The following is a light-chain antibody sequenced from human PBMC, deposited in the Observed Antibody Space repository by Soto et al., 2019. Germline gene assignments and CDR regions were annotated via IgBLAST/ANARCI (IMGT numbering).Light chain of an antibody. J-gene: IGKJ1*01. CDR2: AAS. CDR1: QSVTRDY. V-gene: IGKV3-20*01. Sequence: EIVLTQSPGTLSLSPGERATLSCRASQSVTRDYLAWYQQKPGQAPRLLIYAASSRATGIPDRFSGSGSGTDFTLTITRLEPEDFAVYYCQHYQYFRFSSTWTLGQGTKVDIK. CDR3: QHYQYFRFSSTWT.